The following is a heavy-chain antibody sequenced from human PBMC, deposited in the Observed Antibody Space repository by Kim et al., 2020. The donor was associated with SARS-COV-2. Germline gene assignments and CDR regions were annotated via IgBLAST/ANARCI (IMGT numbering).Heavy chain of an antibody. D-gene: IGHD3-9*01. Sequence: SVKVSCKASGGTFSSYAISWVRQAPGQGLEWMGGIIPIFGTANYAQKFQGRATITADESTSTAYMELSSLRSEDTAVYYCARGGAYYDILTGYPDNYYYYGMDVWGQGTTVTVSS. CDR3: ARGGAYYDILTGYPDNYYYYGMDV. CDR1: GGTFSSYA. J-gene: IGHJ6*02. V-gene: IGHV1-69*13. CDR2: IIPIFGTA.